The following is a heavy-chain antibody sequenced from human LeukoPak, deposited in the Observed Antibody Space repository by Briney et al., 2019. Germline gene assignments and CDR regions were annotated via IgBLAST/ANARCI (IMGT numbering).Heavy chain of an antibody. CDR2: IHYRGST. CDR1: GGSISSYY. D-gene: IGHD1-1*01. CDR3: ARHGTFSDFYYAVDV. Sequence: PSETLSLTCTVSGGSISSYYWSWIRQSPGKGLEWIGNIHYRGSTNYNPSLKSRVTISLDTSKNQFSLRLSSVSAADTAVYYCARHGTFSDFYYAVDVWGQGTTVTVSS. V-gene: IGHV4-59*08. J-gene: IGHJ6*02.